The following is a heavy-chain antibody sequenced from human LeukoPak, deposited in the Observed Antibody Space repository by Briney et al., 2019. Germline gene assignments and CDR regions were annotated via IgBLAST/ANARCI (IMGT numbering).Heavy chain of an antibody. D-gene: IGHD3-9*01. J-gene: IGHJ4*02. CDR2: INPNSGGT. CDR3: ARAPELRYFDWSPNFDY. V-gene: IGHV1-2*02. CDR1: GYTFTGYY. Sequence: ASVKVSCKASGYTFTGYYMHWVRQAPGQGLEWMGWINPNSGGTNYAQKFQGRVTMTRDTSISTAYMELTSLRSDDTAVYYCARAPELRYFDWSPNFDYWGQGTLVTVSS.